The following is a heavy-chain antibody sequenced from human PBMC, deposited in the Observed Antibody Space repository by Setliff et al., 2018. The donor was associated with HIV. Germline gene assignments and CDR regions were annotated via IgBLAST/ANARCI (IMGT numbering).Heavy chain of an antibody. CDR1: GFTVSTYS. CDR2: LSRGSSK. D-gene: IGHD5-12*01. Sequence: PGGSLRLSCLVSGFTVSTYSLNWARQAPGKRPEYVAALSRGSSKHYPDSVKARFTISIDNSKNTLYLQMNSLRAEDTAVYYCAKDPRAAVATICDYWGQGTLVTVSS. V-gene: IGHV3-64*04. CDR3: AKDPRAAVATICDY. J-gene: IGHJ4*02.